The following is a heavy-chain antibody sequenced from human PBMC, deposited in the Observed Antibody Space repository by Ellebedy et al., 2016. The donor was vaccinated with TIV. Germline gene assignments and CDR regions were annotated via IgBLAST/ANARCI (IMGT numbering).Heavy chain of an antibody. D-gene: IGHD3-22*01. V-gene: IGHV3-66*04. J-gene: IGHJ4*02. CDR1: GFTVSNNY. CDR3: ARPSVSNGYYQFDF. Sequence: GESLKISCAASGFTVSNNYMTWVRQAPGKGLEWVSVIYSGGTTYYADSVRGRFTISRDSSKNTLYLQMNSLRVEDTAVYYCARPSVSNGYYQFDFWGQGALVTVSS. CDR2: IYSGGTT.